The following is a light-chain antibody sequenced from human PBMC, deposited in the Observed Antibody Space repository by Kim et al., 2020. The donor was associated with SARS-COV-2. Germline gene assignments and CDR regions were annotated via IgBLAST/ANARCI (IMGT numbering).Light chain of an antibody. CDR3: CSYAGSSTYV. Sequence: QSALTQPASVSGSPGQSITISCTGTSSDVGSYNLVSWYQQHPGKAPKLMIYEVSQRHSRVSNRFSGSKSGNTASLTISGLQAEDEADYYCCSYAGSSTYVFGPGTKVTVL. CDR1: SSDVGSYNL. CDR2: EVS. J-gene: IGLJ1*01. V-gene: IGLV2-23*02.